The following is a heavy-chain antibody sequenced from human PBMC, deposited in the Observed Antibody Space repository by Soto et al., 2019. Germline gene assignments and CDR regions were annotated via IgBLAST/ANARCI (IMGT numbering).Heavy chain of an antibody. Sequence: EVQLVESGGGSVQPGRSLRLTCAPSGLSLNDYARPWVRQVSGKGLEWVSGVYWNGAKIDYADSVKGRFTISRANTKKFLYLQMNSLSVEDTALYYCVKDITPGGLDYWGQGALVTVSS. J-gene: IGHJ4*02. CDR3: VKDITPGGLDY. V-gene: IGHV3-9*01. CDR1: GLSLNDYA. D-gene: IGHD2-15*01. CDR2: VYWNGAKI.